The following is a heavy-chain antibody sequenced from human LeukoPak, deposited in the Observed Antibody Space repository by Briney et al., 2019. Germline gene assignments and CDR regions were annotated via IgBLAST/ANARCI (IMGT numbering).Heavy chain of an antibody. CDR3: AREGFGSGYHTRDY. CDR1: EYTFTTYN. D-gene: IGHD3-3*01. J-gene: IGHJ4*02. CDR2: MNPNSGNT. Sequence: GASVKVSRKPSEYTFTTYNINWVRQAPGQGLEWMGWMNPNSGNTGYAHKFQGRVTMTRNTSISTAYMELSSVRSEDTAVYYCAREGFGSGYHTRDYWGEGTLVTVSS. V-gene: IGHV1-8*01.